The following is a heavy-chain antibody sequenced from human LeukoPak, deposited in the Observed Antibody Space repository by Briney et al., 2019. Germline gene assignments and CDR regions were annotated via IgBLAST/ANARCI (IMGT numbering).Heavy chain of an antibody. J-gene: IGHJ4*02. CDR2: IKEDGSEK. CDR1: AFTFSDYW. Sequence: QRGGSLRLSCAASAFTFSDYWMTWVRQAPGKGLERVANIKEDGSEKYYVDSVKGRFTISRDNSKNTLYLQMNSLRAEDTAVYYCAKPLLQNEYYYDSSGHWGQGTLVTVSS. V-gene: IGHV3-7*03. D-gene: IGHD3-22*01. CDR3: AKPLLQNEYYYDSSGH.